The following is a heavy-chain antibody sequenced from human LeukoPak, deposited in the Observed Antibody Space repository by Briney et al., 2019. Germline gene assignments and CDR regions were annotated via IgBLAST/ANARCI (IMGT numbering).Heavy chain of an antibody. CDR2: VYPGDSDT. CDR1: GYTFTNYY. D-gene: IGHD2-15*01. Sequence: GESLKISCNGSGYTFTNYYIAWVRQMPGKGLEWTGIVYPGDSDTRYSPSFQGQVTISADKSISTAYLQWSSLKASDTAMYYCARVVADNWFDPWGQGTLVTVSS. V-gene: IGHV5-51*01. CDR3: ARVVADNWFDP. J-gene: IGHJ5*02.